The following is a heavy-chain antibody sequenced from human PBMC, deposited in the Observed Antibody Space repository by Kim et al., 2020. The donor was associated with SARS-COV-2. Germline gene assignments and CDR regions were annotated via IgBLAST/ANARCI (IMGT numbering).Heavy chain of an antibody. CDR2: FDPEDGET. CDR1: GYTLTELS. J-gene: IGHJ3*02. CDR3: ATVINLPRSEDDAFDI. Sequence: ASVKVSCKVSGYTLTELSMHWVRQAPGKGLEWMGGFDPEDGETIYAQKFQGRVTMTEDTSTDTAYMELSSLRSEDTAVYYCATVINLPRSEDDAFDIWGQGTMVTVSS. D-gene: IGHD3-16*01. V-gene: IGHV1-24*01.